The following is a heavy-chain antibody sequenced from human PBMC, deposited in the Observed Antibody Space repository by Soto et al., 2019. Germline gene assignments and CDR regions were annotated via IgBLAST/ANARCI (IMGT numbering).Heavy chain of an antibody. D-gene: IGHD3-3*02. CDR1: GFTFSSYA. Sequence: PGGSLRLSCAASGFTFSSYAMSWVRQAPGKGLEWVSAISGSGGSTYYADSVKGRFTISRDNSKNTLYLQMNSLRAEDTAVYYCAKDWSAPESAGITGHFWSGRIPNDYWGQGTLVTVSS. V-gene: IGHV3-23*01. CDR2: ISGSGGST. J-gene: IGHJ4*02. CDR3: AKDWSAPESAGITGHFWSGRIPNDY.